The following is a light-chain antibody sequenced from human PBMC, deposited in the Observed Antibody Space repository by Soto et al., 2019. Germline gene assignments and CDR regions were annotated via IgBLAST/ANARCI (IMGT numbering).Light chain of an antibody. Sequence: DIQMTQSPSSVSASVGDRVTITCRASQNIGNWLAWYQQHPGKAPKLLTYDAFNLQSGVPPRFSASGSGPVFTLTITSLQPEDFATYYCQQTNSFPFTFGPGTKVDIK. V-gene: IGKV1-12*01. J-gene: IGKJ3*01. CDR3: QQTNSFPFT. CDR2: DAF. CDR1: QNIGNW.